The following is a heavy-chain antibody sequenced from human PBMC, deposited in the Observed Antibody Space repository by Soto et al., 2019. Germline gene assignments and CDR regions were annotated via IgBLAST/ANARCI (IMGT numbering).Heavy chain of an antibody. CDR2: ISPNSGGT. V-gene: IGHV1-2*02. CDR1: GYTFTGYY. CDR3: GKGRSGDVGVFY. J-gene: IGHJ4*02. Sequence: QVQLVQSGAEVKKSGASVKVSCKASGYTFTGYYIHWVRQAPGQGPEWMGEISPNSGGTKYAQRFQGRVTMTRDTSITTVYMELSNLSPDDTAVYYCGKGRSGDVGVFYWGQRTLVTVYS. D-gene: IGHD1-26*01.